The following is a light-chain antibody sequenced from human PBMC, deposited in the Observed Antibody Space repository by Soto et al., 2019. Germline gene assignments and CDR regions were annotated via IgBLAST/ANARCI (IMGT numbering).Light chain of an antibody. CDR2: EDN. J-gene: IGLJ3*02. CDR1: SSIIGSNY. Sequence: QSVLTQPPSVSAAPGQKVTISCSGSSSIIGSNYVSWYRQLPGTAPKLLIYEDNKRPSGIPDRFSGSKSGTSATLGITGLQTGDEADYYCGTWDSSLSVGVFGGGTKVTVL. CDR3: GTWDSSLSVGV. V-gene: IGLV1-51*02.